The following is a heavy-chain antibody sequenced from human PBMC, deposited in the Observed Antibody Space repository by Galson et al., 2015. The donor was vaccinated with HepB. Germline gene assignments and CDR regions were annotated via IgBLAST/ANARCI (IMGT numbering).Heavy chain of an antibody. V-gene: IGHV1-18*04. CDR1: GYTFNNYG. D-gene: IGHD6-19*01. J-gene: IGHJ4*02. Sequence: SVKVSCKASGYTFNNYGISWVRQAPGQGLVWMGWISTHNQDIKYLQGFHDRVTMTTDTSTNTAYLELTGLRSDDTAVYYCARTREKAVTLSLSHDYRGQGTLVTVSS. CDR3: ARTREKAVTLSLSHDY. CDR2: ISTHNQDI.